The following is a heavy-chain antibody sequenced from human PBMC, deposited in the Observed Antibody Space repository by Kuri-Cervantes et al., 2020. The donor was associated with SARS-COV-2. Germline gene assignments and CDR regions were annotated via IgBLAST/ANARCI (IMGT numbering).Heavy chain of an antibody. Sequence: GGSLRLSCVASGFTFSRYAIHCVRQAPGKGLEWVAVISDDAKKKYYADSVKGRFTISRDNSKNTLYLQMNSLRAEDTAVYYCARDSYDYVWGSYRFNYWGQGTLVTVSS. J-gene: IGHJ4*02. V-gene: IGHV3-30*04. CDR3: ARDSYDYVWGSYRFNY. CDR1: GFTFSRYA. CDR2: ISDDAKKK. D-gene: IGHD3-16*02.